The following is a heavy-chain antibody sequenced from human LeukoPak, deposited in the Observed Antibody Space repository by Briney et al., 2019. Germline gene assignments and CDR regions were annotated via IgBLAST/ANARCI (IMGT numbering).Heavy chain of an antibody. CDR2: IYYSGST. J-gene: IGHJ4*02. CDR3: ARETVDTAAFSSGTFDY. D-gene: IGHD5-18*01. CDR1: GGSINSYY. Sequence: SETLSLTCTVSGGSINSYYWSWIRQPPGKGLEWIGFIYYSGSTNYNPSLRSRVTISVDTSKNHFSLKLSSVTAADTAVYYCARETVDTAAFSSGTFDYWGQGTLVTVSS. V-gene: IGHV4-59*01.